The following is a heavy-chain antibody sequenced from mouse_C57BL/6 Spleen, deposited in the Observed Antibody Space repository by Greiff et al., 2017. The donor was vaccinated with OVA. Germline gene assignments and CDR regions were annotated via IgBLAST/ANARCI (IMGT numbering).Heavy chain of an antibody. V-gene: IGHV1-69*01. CDR3: ARYSNYVWYFDY. D-gene: IGHD2-5*01. Sequence: QVQLQQSGAELVMPGASVKLSCKASGYTFTSYWMHWVKQRPGQGLEWIGEIDPSDSYTNYNQKFKGKSTLTVDKSSSTAYMQLSSLTSEDSAVYYCARYSNYVWYFDYWGQGTTLTVSS. CDR2: IDPSDSYT. J-gene: IGHJ2*01. CDR1: GYTFTSYW.